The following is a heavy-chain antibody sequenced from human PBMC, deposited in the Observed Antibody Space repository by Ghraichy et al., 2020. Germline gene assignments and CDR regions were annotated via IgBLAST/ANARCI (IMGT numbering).Heavy chain of an antibody. Sequence: LNITCAASGLTFSPYAMAWVRQAPGKGLEWLSVITPDGSNQYYADSLQGRFTISRDNSKNTVSLQMDSLRTDDTAVYYCARDNYFDYWGQGTLVTISS. J-gene: IGHJ4*02. CDR3: ARDNYFDY. V-gene: IGHV3-30-3*01. CDR2: ITPDGSNQ. CDR1: GLTFSPYA.